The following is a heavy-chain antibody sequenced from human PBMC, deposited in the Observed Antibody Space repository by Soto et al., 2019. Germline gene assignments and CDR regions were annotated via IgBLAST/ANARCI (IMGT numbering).Heavy chain of an antibody. CDR1: GFTFSSYG. J-gene: IGHJ6*02. V-gene: IGHV3-30*18. D-gene: IGHD3-22*01. Sequence: PGGSLRLSCEDSGFTFSSYGMHWVRQAPGKGLEWVAVISYDASNKYYADAVKGRFTISRDNYKNTLYLQMNSLRAEDTAVYYCANSFNYYDSSGYYYVPYYYGMDVWGQGTTVTV. CDR3: ANSFNYYDSSGYYYVPYYYGMDV. CDR2: ISYDASNK.